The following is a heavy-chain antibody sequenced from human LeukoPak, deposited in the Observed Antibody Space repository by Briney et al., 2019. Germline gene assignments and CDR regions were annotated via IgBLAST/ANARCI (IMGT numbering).Heavy chain of an antibody. Sequence: GGSLRLSCAASGFTFSGYWMHWVRQVPGKGLVWVSRITGDGSSTTYADSVKSRFTISRDNAKNTVFIQMISLRAEDTAVYYCARDTGWYFDLWGRGTLVTVSS. CDR3: ARDTGWYFDL. V-gene: IGHV3-74*01. CDR1: GFTFSGYW. CDR2: ITGDGSST. D-gene: IGHD4-17*01. J-gene: IGHJ2*01.